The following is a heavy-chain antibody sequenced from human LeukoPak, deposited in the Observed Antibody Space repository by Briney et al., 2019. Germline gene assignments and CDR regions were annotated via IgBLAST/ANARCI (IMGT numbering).Heavy chain of an antibody. CDR2: INPSGGST. V-gene: IGHV1-46*03. J-gene: IGHJ6*03. CDR1: GYTFTSYG. Sequence: ASVKVSCKASGYTFTSYGISWVRQAPGQGLEWMGIINPSGGSTSYAQKFQGRVTMTRDTSTSTVYMELSSLRSEDTAVYYCARAGYCTNGVCYTDYYYMDVWGKGTTVTVSS. D-gene: IGHD2-8*01. CDR3: ARAGYCTNGVCYTDYYYMDV.